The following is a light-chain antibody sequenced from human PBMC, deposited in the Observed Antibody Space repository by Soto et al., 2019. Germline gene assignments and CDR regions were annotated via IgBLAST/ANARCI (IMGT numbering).Light chain of an antibody. CDR3: QQYNDWPPLT. V-gene: IGKV3-15*01. CDR2: GAS. Sequence: EIVMTQSPATLSGSPGERATLSCRASQSLTSNLAWYQQKPGQAPRLLIYGASTRATGIPDRFSGRGSGTEFTLTISSLQSEDFAVYYCQQYNDWPPLTFGGGTKVEIK. J-gene: IGKJ4*01. CDR1: QSLTSN.